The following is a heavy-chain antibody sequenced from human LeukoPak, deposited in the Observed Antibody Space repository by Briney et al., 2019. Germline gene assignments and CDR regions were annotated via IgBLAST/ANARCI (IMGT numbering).Heavy chain of an antibody. CDR1: GFSFINNA. Sequence: GGSLRLSCAASGFSFINNAMGWGRQAPGKGLEWVSGICASGRGTFYAAPVRGRFTVSRDNSKNSLYLQMNSLRAEDTAVYYCAKYINVPGTQLLGDYWGQGALVTVSS. D-gene: IGHD1-1*01. CDR3: AKYINVPGTQLLGDY. J-gene: IGHJ4*02. V-gene: IGHV3-23*01. CDR2: ICASGRGT.